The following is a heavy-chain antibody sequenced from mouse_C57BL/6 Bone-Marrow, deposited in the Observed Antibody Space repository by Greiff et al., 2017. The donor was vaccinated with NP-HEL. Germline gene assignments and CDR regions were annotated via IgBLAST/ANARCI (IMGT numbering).Heavy chain of an antibody. CDR1: GYAFSSSW. J-gene: IGHJ2*01. Sequence: VQLQQSGPELVKPGASVKISCKASGYAFSSSWMNWVKQRPGKGLEWIGRIYPGDGDTNYNGKFKGKATLTADKSSSTAYMQLSSLTSEDSAVYFCARGSYDYDLYCDYWGQGTTLTVSS. D-gene: IGHD2-4*01. CDR2: IYPGDGDT. V-gene: IGHV1-82*01. CDR3: ARGSYDYDLYCDY.